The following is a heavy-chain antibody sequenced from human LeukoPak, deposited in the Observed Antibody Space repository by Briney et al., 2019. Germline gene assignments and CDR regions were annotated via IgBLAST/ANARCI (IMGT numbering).Heavy chain of an antibody. V-gene: IGHV3-49*03. D-gene: IGHD6-19*01. CDR1: GFTFRDYS. J-gene: IGHJ3*02. Sequence: SLRLSCTASGFTFRDYSMSWFRQAPGKGLEWVGFIRSKAYGGTTEYAASVKGRFTISRDDSKSIAYLQMNSLKTEDTAVYYCTTVFGYSSGWYFDAFDIWGQGTMVTVSS. CDR3: TTVFGYSSGWYFDAFDI. CDR2: IRSKAYGGTT.